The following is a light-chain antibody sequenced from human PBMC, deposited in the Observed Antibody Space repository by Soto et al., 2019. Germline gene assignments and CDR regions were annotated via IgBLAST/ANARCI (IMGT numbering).Light chain of an antibody. Sequence: IQLTQSPSSLSASVGETVTITCRASQDIDNSLNWYQHKPGKAPKLLVYAVSFLETGVPSRFSGRGSGTVFSLTINSLQSDDLATYYCQQHDGRPTMTFGQGTRLDSK. V-gene: IGKV1-33*01. CDR1: QDIDNS. J-gene: IGKJ5*01. CDR2: AVS. CDR3: QQHDGRPTMT.